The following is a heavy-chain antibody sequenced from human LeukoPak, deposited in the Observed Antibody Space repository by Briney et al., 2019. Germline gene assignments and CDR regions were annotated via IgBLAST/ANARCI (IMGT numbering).Heavy chain of an antibody. D-gene: IGHD3-10*01. CDR3: ATPGSLLDY. Sequence: GGSLRLSCAGSGFTFSNAWMSWVRQAPGKGLEWVDRIKSKSDGGTTDYAAPVKDRFTISRDDSENTLYLQMSNLKIDDTAVYYCATPGSLLDYWGQGTLVTVSS. J-gene: IGHJ4*02. CDR2: IKSKSDGGTT. V-gene: IGHV3-15*01. CDR1: GFTFSNAW.